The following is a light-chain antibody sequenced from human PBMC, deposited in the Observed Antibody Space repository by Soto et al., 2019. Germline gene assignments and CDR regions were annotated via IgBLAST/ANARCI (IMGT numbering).Light chain of an antibody. CDR1: SSNIGSNS. CDR3: AAWDDSLKGI. CDR2: RND. V-gene: IGLV1-44*01. Sequence: QSVLTQPPSASGTPGQRVTISCSGSSSNIGSNSVEWYQQFPGTAPNLLIYRNDQRPSGVPDRFSGSKSGTSASLAISGLQSEDEADYYCAAWDDSLKGIFGGGTKLTVL. J-gene: IGLJ2*01.